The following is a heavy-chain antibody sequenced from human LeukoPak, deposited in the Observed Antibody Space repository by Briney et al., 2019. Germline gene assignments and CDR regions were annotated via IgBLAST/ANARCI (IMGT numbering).Heavy chain of an antibody. Sequence: PSETLPLTCAVYGGSFSGYYWSWIRQPPGKGLEWIGEINHSGSTNYNPSLKSRVTISLDTPKNQFSLRLNSVTAADTAVYYCARGVAGYGPYDYWGQGTLVTVSS. J-gene: IGHJ4*02. CDR2: INHSGST. CDR3: ARGVAGYGPYDY. CDR1: GGSFSGYY. V-gene: IGHV4-34*01. D-gene: IGHD5-12*01.